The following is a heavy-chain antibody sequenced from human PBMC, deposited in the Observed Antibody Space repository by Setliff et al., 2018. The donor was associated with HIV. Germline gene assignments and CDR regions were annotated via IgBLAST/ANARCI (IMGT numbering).Heavy chain of an antibody. CDR1: GGTFGNQA. CDR3: ARGGGYFERLFPPSYYMDL. D-gene: IGHD3-9*01. V-gene: IGHV1-69*10. CDR2: LIPTVHIT. J-gene: IGHJ6*03. Sequence: SVKVSCKASGGTFGNQAIAWVRQAPGQGLEWVGGLIPTVHITRYAEHLQGRVTISADAPTGTAYMELKDLKSADTAVYYCARGGGYFERLFPPSYYMDLWGVGTSVTVSS.